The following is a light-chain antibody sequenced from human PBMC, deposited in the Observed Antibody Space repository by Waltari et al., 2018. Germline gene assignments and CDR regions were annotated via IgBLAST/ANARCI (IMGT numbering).Light chain of an antibody. J-gene: IGKJ4*01. CDR2: GAS. CDR1: QSISNH. CDR3: QQYDKWPLT. Sequence: EVVMTQSPATLSVSPGERATLSCRASQSISNHLAWYQQKPGQAPRLLVYGASTRATGIPARSSDSGSGTEFTLTISGLQSEDFAVYYCQQYDKWPLTFGGGTRVEI. V-gene: IGKV3-15*01.